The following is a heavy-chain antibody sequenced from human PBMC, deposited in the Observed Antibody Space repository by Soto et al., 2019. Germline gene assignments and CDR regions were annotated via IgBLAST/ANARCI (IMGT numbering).Heavy chain of an antibody. CDR3: AREVEQLVRAFDI. V-gene: IGHV4-30-4*01. D-gene: IGHD6-6*01. CDR1: GGSISSGDYY. CDR2: IYYSGST. J-gene: IGHJ3*02. Sequence: QVQLQESGPGLVKPSQTLSLTCTVSGGSISSGDYYWSWIRQPPGKGLEWIGYIYYSGSTYYNPSLKSRVTISVDTSKNQFSLKLSSLTAADTAVYYCAREVEQLVRAFDIWGQGTMVTVSS.